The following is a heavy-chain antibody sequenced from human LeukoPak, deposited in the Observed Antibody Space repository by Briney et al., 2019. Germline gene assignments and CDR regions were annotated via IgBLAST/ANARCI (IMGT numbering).Heavy chain of an antibody. D-gene: IGHD2-21*01. J-gene: IGHJ5*02. CDR1: GFTFSSYS. V-gene: IGHV4-39*07. CDR2: IYYSGST. CDR3: ARVLRCVNCYGLNWFDP. Sequence: GSLRLSCAASGFTFSSYSMNWVRQPPGKGLEWIGSIYYSGSTYYNPSLKSRVTISVDTSKNHFSLKLSSATAADTAVYYCARVLRCVNCYGLNWFDPWGQGTLVSVSS.